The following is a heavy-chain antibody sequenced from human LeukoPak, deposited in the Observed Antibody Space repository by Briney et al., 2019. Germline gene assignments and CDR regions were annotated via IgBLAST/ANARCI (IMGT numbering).Heavy chain of an antibody. J-gene: IGHJ4*02. V-gene: IGHV1-69*02. D-gene: IGHD2-2*01. CDR1: GGTFSSYT. CDR3: ARGGLPAAYLDY. Sequence: ASVKVSCKASGGTFSSYTISWVRQAPGQGLEWMGRIIPILGIANYAQKFQGRVTITADKSTSTAYMELSSLRSEDTAVYYCARGGLPAAYLDYWGQGTLVTVSS. CDR2: IIPILGIA.